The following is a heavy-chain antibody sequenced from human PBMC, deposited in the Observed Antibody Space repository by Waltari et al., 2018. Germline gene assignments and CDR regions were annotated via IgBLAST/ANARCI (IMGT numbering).Heavy chain of an antibody. CDR1: GYTFTSYA. Sequence: QVQLVQSGAEVKKPGASVKVSCKASGYTFTSYAMHWVRQAPGQRLEWMGWINAGNGNTKYSQEFMGRVTLTRDTSASTANMGLSSRRSEDTAVYYCARDWAYSSSSYWGQGTLVTVAS. D-gene: IGHD6-6*01. CDR3: ARDWAYSSSSY. CDR2: INAGNGNT. V-gene: IGHV1-3*01. J-gene: IGHJ4*02.